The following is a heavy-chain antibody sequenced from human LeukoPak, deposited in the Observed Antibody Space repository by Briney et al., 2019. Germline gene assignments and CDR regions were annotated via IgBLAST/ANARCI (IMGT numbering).Heavy chain of an antibody. CDR1: GGSFSGYY. J-gene: IGHJ5*02. CDR2: INHSGST. D-gene: IGHD3-3*01. V-gene: IGHV4-34*01. CDR3: ARGRRRITIFGVVTNWFDP. Sequence: PSETLSLTCAVYGGSFSGYYWSWIRQPPGKGLEWIGEINHSGSTNYNPSLKSRVTISVDTSKNQFSLKLSSVTAADTAVYYCARGRRRITIFGVVTNWFDPWGQGTLVTVSS.